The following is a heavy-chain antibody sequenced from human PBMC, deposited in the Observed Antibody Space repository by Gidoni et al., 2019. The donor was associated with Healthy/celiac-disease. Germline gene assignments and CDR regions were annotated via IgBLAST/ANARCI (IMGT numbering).Heavy chain of an antibody. CDR2: IRPKGHNYET. CDR3: TRLRDYYDSAGPDY. D-gene: IGHD3-22*01. Sequence: EVQLVESGGGLAQPGGSLKLSCEASVFPFSDSSMHWVRQASGKGLGWIGRIRPKGHNYETAYAASVKGRFTISRDDSENMAYLHMDSLKTEDTAVYFCTRLRDYYDSAGPDYWGQGTLITVSS. J-gene: IGHJ4*02. V-gene: IGHV3-73*01. CDR1: VFPFSDSS.